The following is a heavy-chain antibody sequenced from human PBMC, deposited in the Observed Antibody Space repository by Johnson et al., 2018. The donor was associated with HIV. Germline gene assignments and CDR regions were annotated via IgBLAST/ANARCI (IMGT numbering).Heavy chain of an antibody. CDR1: GFTFSSYA. Sequence: QVQLVESGGCVVQPGRSLRLSCAASGFTFSSYAMHWVRQAPCKGLEWVAVISYDGSNKYYADSVKGRFTISRDNSKNTLYLQINSLRAEDTAVYYCARWGEQQLVNAFDIWGQGTMVTVSS. CDR2: ISYDGSNK. D-gene: IGHD6-13*01. CDR3: ARWGEQQLVNAFDI. V-gene: IGHV3-30*04. J-gene: IGHJ3*02.